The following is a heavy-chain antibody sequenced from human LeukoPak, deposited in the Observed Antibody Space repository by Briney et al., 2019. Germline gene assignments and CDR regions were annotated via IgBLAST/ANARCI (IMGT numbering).Heavy chain of an antibody. Sequence: PGGSLRLSCAASGFTFSDYYMSWIRQAPGKGLEWVSYISSSGSTIYYADSEKGRFTISRDNAKNSLYLQMNSLRAEDTAVYYCARDRRDYGSGSYYDYWGQGTLVTVSS. V-gene: IGHV3-11*01. D-gene: IGHD3-10*01. CDR2: ISSSGSTI. CDR3: ARDRRDYGSGSYYDY. J-gene: IGHJ4*02. CDR1: GFTFSDYY.